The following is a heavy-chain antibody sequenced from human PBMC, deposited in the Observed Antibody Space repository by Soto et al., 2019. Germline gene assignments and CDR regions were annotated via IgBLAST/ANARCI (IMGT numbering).Heavy chain of an antibody. J-gene: IGHJ3*02. CDR3: ARGTIVVVPAAVNDAFDI. D-gene: IGHD2-2*01. CDR2: IIPILGIA. CDR1: GGTFSSYT. Sequence: SVKVSCKASGGTFSSYTISWVRQAPGQGLEWMGRIIPILGIANYAQKFQGRVTITADKSTSTAYMELSSLRSEDTAVYYCARGTIVVVPAAVNDAFDIWGQGTMVTVSS. V-gene: IGHV1-69*02.